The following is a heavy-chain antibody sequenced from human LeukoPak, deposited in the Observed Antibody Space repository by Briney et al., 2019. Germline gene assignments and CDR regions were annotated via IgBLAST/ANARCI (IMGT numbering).Heavy chain of an antibody. CDR1: GFTFSSYS. D-gene: IGHD4-23*01. CDR2: ISSSSSYI. V-gene: IGHV3-21*01. CDR3: ARLRDYGGNSNFDY. J-gene: IGHJ4*02. Sequence: AGGSLRLSCAASGFTFSSYSMNWVRQAPGKGLEWVSSISSSSSYIYYADSVKGRFTISRDNAKNSLYLQMNSLRAEDTAVYYCARLRDYGGNSNFDYWGQGTLVTVSS.